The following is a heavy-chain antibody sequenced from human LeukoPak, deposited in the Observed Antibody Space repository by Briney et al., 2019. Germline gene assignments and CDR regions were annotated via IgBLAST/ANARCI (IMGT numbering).Heavy chain of an antibody. Sequence: GGSLRLSCAASGFTFSSYGMYWVRQAPGKGPEWVAVISYDGSNKYYADSVKGRFTISRDNSKNTLYLQMNSLRDEDTAMYSWATLPPGVGGDYWGQGTLVTVSS. CDR2: ISYDGSNK. V-gene: IGHV3-30*03. D-gene: IGHD3-16*01. CDR1: GFTFSSYG. J-gene: IGHJ4*02. CDR3: ATLPPGVGGDY.